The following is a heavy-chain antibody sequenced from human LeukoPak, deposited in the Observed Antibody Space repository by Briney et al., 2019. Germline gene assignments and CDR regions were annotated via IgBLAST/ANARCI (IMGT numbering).Heavy chain of an antibody. V-gene: IGHV1-69*06. J-gene: IGHJ4*02. CDR3: ARDSSSWYEN. CDR1: GGTFSSYA. Sequence: SVKVSCKASGGTFSSYAISWVRQAPGQGLEWMGGIIPIFGTANCAQKFQGRVTITADKSTSTAYMELSSLRSEDAAVYYCARDSSSWYENWGQGTLVTVSS. D-gene: IGHD6-13*01. CDR2: IIPIFGTA.